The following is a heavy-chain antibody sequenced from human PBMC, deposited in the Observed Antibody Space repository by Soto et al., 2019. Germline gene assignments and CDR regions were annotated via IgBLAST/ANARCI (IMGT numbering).Heavy chain of an antibody. CDR2: FYYSGST. V-gene: IGHV4-59*04. J-gene: IGHJ4*02. D-gene: IGHD3-3*01. CDR1: GGSISNYY. Sequence: SETLSLTCTVSGGSISNYYWSWIRQPPGKGLEWIGYFYYSGSTYYNPSLKSRVTISVDTSKNQFSLKLSSVTAADTAVYYCARSKASNYDFWSGSCFDYWGQGTLVTVSS. CDR3: ARSKASNYDFWSGSCFDY.